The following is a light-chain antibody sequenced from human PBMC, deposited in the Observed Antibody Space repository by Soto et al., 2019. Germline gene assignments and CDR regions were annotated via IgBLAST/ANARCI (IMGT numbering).Light chain of an antibody. J-gene: IGKJ4*01. CDR1: QSIFYTPTIKNT. CDR2: WAS. CDR3: QQYYSTPLT. Sequence: DIVMTQSPNSLLVSLAKGPPITSNSSQSIFYTPTIKNTLAWYQQKPGQPPELLIYWASTRESGVPDRFSGSGSATDFTLTISSLQAEDVAVYYCQQYYSTPLTFGGGTKVEIK. V-gene: IGKV4-1*01.